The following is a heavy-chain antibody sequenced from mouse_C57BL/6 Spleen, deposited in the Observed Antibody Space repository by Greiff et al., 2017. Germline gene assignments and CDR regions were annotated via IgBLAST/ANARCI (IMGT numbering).Heavy chain of an antibody. CDR2: INPNNGGT. Sequence: EVQLQQSGPELVKPGASVKISCKASGYTFTDYYMNWVKQSHGKSLEWIGDINPNNGGTSYNQKFKGKATLTVDKSSSTAYMELRSLTSEDSAVYYCARGETRVYFGGWGQGTTLTVSS. CDR3: ARGETRVYFGG. J-gene: IGHJ2*01. V-gene: IGHV1-26*01. CDR1: GYTFTDYY.